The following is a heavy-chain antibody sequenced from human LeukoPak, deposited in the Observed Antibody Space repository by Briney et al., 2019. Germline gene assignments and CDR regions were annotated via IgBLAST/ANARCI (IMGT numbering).Heavy chain of an antibody. CDR2: ISGSGGST. D-gene: IGHD6-19*01. Sequence: GGSLRLSCAASGFTFSSYSMNWVRQAPGKGLEWVSTISGSGGSTYYADSVKGRFTISRDNSKKMLYLQMNSLRAEDTAVYYCAKFGSGWYEDFDYWGQGTLVTVSS. V-gene: IGHV3-23*01. CDR3: AKFGSGWYEDFDY. CDR1: GFTFSSYS. J-gene: IGHJ4*02.